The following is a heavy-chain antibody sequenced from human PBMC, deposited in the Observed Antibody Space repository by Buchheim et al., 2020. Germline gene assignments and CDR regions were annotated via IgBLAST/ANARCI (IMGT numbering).Heavy chain of an antibody. CDR3: ARPPNYGDQLNYYYGMDV. CDR2: IIPILGIA. CDR1: GGTFSSYA. D-gene: IGHD4-17*01. J-gene: IGHJ6*02. V-gene: IGHV1-69*04. Sequence: QVQLVQSGAEVKKPGSSVKVSCKASGGTFSSYAISWVRQAPGQGLEWMGRIIPILGIANYAQKFQGRVTITADKSTSTAYMELSSLRSEDTAVYYCARPPNYGDQLNYYYGMDVWGQGTT.